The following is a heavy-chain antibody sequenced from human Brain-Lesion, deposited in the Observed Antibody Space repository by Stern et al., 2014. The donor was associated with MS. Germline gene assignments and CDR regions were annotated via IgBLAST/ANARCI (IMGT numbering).Heavy chain of an antibody. V-gene: IGHV3-7*01. CDR2: IQEDGTEK. CDR1: GFTFGNYW. D-gene: IGHD3-3*01. Sequence: EVQLLESGGGLVQPGGSLTISCTAAGFTFGNYWMTWVRQAPGKGREWVANIQEDGTEKNYVDSVKGRFTISRDNARNSLYLQMNSLRVEDTALYYCARVYNTIYGIVTQRGSGMDVWGQGTTVIVSS. J-gene: IGHJ6*02. CDR3: ARVYNTIYGIVTQRGSGMDV.